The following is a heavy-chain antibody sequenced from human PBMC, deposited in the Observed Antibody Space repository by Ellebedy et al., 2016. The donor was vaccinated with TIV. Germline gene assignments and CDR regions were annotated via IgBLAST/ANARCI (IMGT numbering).Heavy chain of an antibody. J-gene: IGHJ5*02. D-gene: IGHD5-18*01. V-gene: IGHV3-33*01. CDR3: ARDFGYSYGFYNFFHP. CDR2: IWYDGSNK. Sequence: GESLKISCAASGFTFSNYDMHWVRQAPGKGLEWVALIWYDGSNKYYADSVRGRFTISRDNSKNTLYLQMNSLRAEDTAIYSCARDFGYSYGFYNFFHPWGQGSLVTVSS. CDR1: GFTFSNYD.